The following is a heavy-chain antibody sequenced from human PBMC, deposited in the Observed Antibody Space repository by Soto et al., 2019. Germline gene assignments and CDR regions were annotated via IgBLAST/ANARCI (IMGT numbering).Heavy chain of an antibody. CDR2: IDPSDSQT. J-gene: IGHJ4*02. CDR3: ARQIYDSDTGPNFQYYFDS. Sequence: XESLKISCKGSGYSFAGYWITWVRQKPGKGLEWMGRIDPSDSQTYYSPSFRGHVTISVTKSITTVFLQWSSLRASDTAMYYCARQIYDSDTGPNFQYYFDSWGQGTPVTVSS. CDR1: GYSFAGYW. V-gene: IGHV5-10-1*01. D-gene: IGHD3-22*01.